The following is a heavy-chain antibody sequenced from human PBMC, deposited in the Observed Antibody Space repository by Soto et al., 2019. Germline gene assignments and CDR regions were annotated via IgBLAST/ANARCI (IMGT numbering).Heavy chain of an antibody. Sequence: GGSRRLSCAASGFTFSSYWMSWVRQAPGKGREGVANIKQDGSEKYYVDSVKGRFTISRDNAKNSLYLQMNSLRAEDTAVYYCARDYYDILTGYYMSPNAFDIWGQGTMVTVSS. CDR1: GFTFSSYW. D-gene: IGHD3-9*01. CDR2: IKQDGSEK. CDR3: ARDYYDILTGYYMSPNAFDI. V-gene: IGHV3-7*05. J-gene: IGHJ3*02.